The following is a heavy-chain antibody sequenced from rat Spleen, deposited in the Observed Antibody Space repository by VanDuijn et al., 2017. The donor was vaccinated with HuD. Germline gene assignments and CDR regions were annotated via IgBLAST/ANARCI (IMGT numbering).Heavy chain of an antibody. CDR3: ATGGSWFAY. J-gene: IGHJ3*01. CDR1: GFTFSDYY. Sequence: EVQLVESDGGLVQPGRSLKLSCAASGFTFSDYYMAWVRQAPTKGLEWVATIIYDGSRTYYRDSVKGRFTISRDNAKSTLYLQMDSLRSEDTATYYCATGGSWFAYWGQGTLVTVSS. CDR2: IIYDGSRT. V-gene: IGHV5S10*01. D-gene: IGHD5-1*01.